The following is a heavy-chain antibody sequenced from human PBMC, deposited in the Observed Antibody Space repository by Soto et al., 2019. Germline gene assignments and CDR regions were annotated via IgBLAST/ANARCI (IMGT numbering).Heavy chain of an antibody. CDR3: VGQDYGAKGYYFEN. D-gene: IGHD4-17*01. CDR2: IYYIGNT. CDR1: NGSISSRSSY. J-gene: IGHJ4*02. Sequence: QLQLQESGSGLVKPSETLSLTCIVSNGSISSRSSYWGWIRQTPGKGLEWIGSIYYIGNTYYNPSLKSPVTISIDTSKTQFSLKMNSVTAADTAVYFCVGQDYGAKGYYFENWGQGALVTVSS. V-gene: IGHV4-39*01.